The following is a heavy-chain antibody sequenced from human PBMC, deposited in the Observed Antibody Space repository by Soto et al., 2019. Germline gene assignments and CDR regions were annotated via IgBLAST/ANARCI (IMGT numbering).Heavy chain of an antibody. J-gene: IGHJ4*02. CDR2: ISPDGSM. V-gene: IGHV3-48*02. CDR1: GFTFITYT. Sequence: GGSLRLSCTASGFTFITYTMNWVRQAPGKGLEWISYISPDGSMYYADSVKSRFTISRDNAKNSLFLQMNSLRDEDTAVYYCARDREYAFDYWGLGTLVTVS. D-gene: IGHD2-2*01. CDR3: ARDREYAFDY.